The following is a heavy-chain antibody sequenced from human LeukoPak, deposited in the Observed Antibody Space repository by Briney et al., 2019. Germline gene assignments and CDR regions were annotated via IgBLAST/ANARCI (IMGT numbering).Heavy chain of an antibody. V-gene: IGHV4-30-4*01. J-gene: IGHJ4*02. D-gene: IGHD2-15*01. Sequence: SETLSLTCTVSGGSISSGDYYWSWIRQPPGKGLEWIGYIYYSGSTYYNPSLKSRVTISVDTSKNQFPLKLSSVTAADTAVYYCARGRSCSGGSCYSERYFDYWGQGTLVTVSS. CDR2: IYYSGST. CDR1: GGSISSGDYY. CDR3: ARGRSCSGGSCYSERYFDY.